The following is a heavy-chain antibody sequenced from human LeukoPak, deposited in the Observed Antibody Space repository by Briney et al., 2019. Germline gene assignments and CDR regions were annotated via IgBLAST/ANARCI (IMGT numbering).Heavy chain of an antibody. CDR2: ISSSGSTI. V-gene: IGHV3-11*01. CDR3: ARDHTYYYDSSGYWFL. D-gene: IGHD3-22*01. CDR1: GFTFSDYY. J-gene: IGHJ4*02. Sequence: PGGSLRLSCAASGFTFSDYYMSWIRQAPGKGLEWVSYISSSGSTIYYADSVKGRFTISRDNAKNSLYLQMNSLRAEDTAVYYCARDHTYYYDSSGYWFLWGQGTLVTVSS.